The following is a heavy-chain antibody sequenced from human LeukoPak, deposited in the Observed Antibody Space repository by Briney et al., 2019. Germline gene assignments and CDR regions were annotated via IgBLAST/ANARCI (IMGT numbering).Heavy chain of an antibody. Sequence: PGGSLRLSCAASGLTFSSYSMNWVRQAPGKGLEWVSSISSSSSYIYYADSVKGRFTISRDNAKNSLYLQMNSLRAEDTAVYYCARGDSSSWYYHYYYMDVWGKGTTVTVSS. CDR2: ISSSSSYI. J-gene: IGHJ6*03. CDR1: GLTFSSYS. D-gene: IGHD6-13*01. V-gene: IGHV3-21*01. CDR3: ARGDSSSWYYHYYYMDV.